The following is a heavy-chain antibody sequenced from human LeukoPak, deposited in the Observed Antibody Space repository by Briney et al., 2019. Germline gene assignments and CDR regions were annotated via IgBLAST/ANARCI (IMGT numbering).Heavy chain of an antibody. D-gene: IGHD2-2*01. CDR2: IYFSGST. V-gene: IGHV4-39*07. Sequence: SETLSLTCTVSGDPISSANYYWGWVRQPPGKGLEWIGSIYFSGSTYYNPSLKSRVTISVETSKVQFSLKLSSVTAADTAVYYCARDSCSSTSCRKKFDNWGQGTLVTVSS. CDR3: ARDSCSSTSCRKKFDN. CDR1: GDPISSANYY. J-gene: IGHJ4*02.